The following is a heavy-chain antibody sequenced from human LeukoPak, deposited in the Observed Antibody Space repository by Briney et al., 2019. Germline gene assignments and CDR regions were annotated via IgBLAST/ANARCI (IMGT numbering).Heavy chain of an antibody. D-gene: IGHD1-1*01. CDR2: INPSGGST. V-gene: IGHV1-46*01. CDR3: ARAPVGIPRADWFDP. Sequence: ASVKVSCKASRYTFTSYYMHWVRQAPAQGLEWMGVINPSGGSTSYAQTFQGEVTMTRDTSTSTVYMELRSLRSEDTAVYYCARAPVGIPRADWFDPWGQGTLVTVSS. J-gene: IGHJ5*02. CDR1: RYTFTSYY.